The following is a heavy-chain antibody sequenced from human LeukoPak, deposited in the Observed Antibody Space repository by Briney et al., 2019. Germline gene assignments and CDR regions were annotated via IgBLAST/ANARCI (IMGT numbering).Heavy chain of an antibody. CDR1: GGSISSYY. Sequence: SETLSLTCTVSGGSISSYYWSWIRQPPGKGLEWIGYIYYSGSTNYNPSLKSRVTISVDTSKNQFSLKLSSVTAADTAVYYCARCGGGSCHQFDYWGQGTWSPSPQ. D-gene: IGHD2-2*01. V-gene: IGHV4-59*01. J-gene: IGHJ4*02. CDR2: IYYSGST. CDR3: ARCGGGSCHQFDY.